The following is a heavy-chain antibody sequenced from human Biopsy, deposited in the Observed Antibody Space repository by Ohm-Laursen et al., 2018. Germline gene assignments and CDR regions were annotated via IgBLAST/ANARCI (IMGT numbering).Heavy chain of an antibody. D-gene: IGHD3-22*01. CDR3: ARFPLGAYDDSGSYRAVEHWYFDL. Sequence: PSVNASCTASGGTFTNHAVGWGRQAPGQGLGWVGSSTPLFNTANYAAKSQGRVTLTADKSTTTAYMELSSLRSEDTAIYYCARFPLGAYDDSGSYRAVEHWYFDLWGRGTLVTVSS. CDR1: GGTFTNHA. V-gene: IGHV1-69*06. CDR2: STPLFNTA. J-gene: IGHJ2*01.